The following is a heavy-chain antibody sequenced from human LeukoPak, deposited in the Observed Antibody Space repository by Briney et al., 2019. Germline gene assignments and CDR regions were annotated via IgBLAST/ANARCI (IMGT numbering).Heavy chain of an antibody. CDR1: GYSFTSYW. V-gene: IGHV5-51*01. D-gene: IGHD2-15*01. CDR3: ARLPPCSGGSCYSGPPDY. J-gene: IGHJ4*02. CDR2: IYPGDSDT. Sequence: GESLKISCKGSGYSFTSYWIGWVRQMPGKGLEWMGIIYPGDSDTRYSPSFQGQVTISADKSISTAYLQWSSLKALDTAMYYCARLPPCSGGSCYSGPPDYWGQGTLVTVSS.